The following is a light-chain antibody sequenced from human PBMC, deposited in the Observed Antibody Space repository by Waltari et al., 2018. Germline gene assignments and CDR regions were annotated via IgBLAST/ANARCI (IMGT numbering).Light chain of an antibody. CDR1: SGINVGTYR. CDR2: YKSDSDK. Sequence: QAVLTQPASLSASPGASASLTCTLRSGINVGTYRIYWYQQKPGSPPQYLLRYKSDSDKQQGSGVPSRFSGSKDASANAGIFLISGLQSDDEADYYCMIWHSSAWVFGGGTKLTVL. CDR3: MIWHSSAWV. V-gene: IGLV5-45*01. J-gene: IGLJ3*02.